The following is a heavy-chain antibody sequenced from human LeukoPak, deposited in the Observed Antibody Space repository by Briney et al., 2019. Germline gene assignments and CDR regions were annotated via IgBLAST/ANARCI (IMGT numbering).Heavy chain of an antibody. CDR3: ASSYSSSYPAGY. J-gene: IGHJ4*02. Sequence: GGSLRLSCAASGFTFSSYAMHWVRRAPGKGLEWVAVISYDGSNKYYADSVKGRFTISRDNSKNTLYLQMNSLRAEDTAVYYCASSYSSSYPAGYWGQGTLVTVSS. D-gene: IGHD6-6*01. CDR1: GFTFSSYA. V-gene: IGHV3-30-3*01. CDR2: ISYDGSNK.